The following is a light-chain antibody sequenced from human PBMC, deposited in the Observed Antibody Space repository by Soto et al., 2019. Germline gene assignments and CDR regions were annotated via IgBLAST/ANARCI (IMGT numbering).Light chain of an antibody. CDR1: SGSVSTSSY. V-gene: IGLV8-61*01. CDR3: VLYMGNGIVA. CDR2: STN. J-gene: IGLJ2*01. Sequence: QTVVTQAPSFSVSPGGAVTLTCGLSSGSVSTSSYPSWYQQTPGQAPRTLIYSTNTRSSGVPDRFSGSILGNKAALTITGAQADDESDYYCVLYMGNGIVAFGGGTKLTVL.